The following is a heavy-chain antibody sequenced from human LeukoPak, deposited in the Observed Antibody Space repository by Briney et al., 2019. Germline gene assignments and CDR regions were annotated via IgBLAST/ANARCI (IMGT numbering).Heavy chain of an antibody. Sequence: PSETLSLTCTVSGAYISNYYWTWVRQTAAQGLEWIGRLHASESTIYNPSLKSRVTMSLDTSKDQMSLTLTSVTAADSAIYYCASLSSGGGFDVWGQGTVVTASS. V-gene: IGHV4-4*07. CDR3: ASLSSGGGFDV. CDR1: GAYISNYY. D-gene: IGHD3-22*01. J-gene: IGHJ3*01. CDR2: LHASEST.